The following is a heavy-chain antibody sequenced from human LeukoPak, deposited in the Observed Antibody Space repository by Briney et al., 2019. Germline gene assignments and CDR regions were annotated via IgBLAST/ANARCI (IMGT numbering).Heavy chain of an antibody. CDR1: GFTFIGYS. CDR3: ARRQTGSYYYDF. V-gene: IGHV3-21*01. D-gene: IGHD3-10*01. CDR2: ISSSGTYI. J-gene: IGHJ4*01. Sequence: GGSLRLSCAASGFTFIGYSINWVRQAPGKGLEWVSSISSSGTYIYYADSVKGRFTISRDNAKNSVYLQMNSLRAEDTAVYYCARRQTGSYYYDFWGHGTLVTVSS.